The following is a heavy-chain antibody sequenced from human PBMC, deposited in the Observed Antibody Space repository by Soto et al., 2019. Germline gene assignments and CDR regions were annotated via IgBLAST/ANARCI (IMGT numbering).Heavy chain of an antibody. CDR2: IYHSGST. Sequence: QVQLQESGPGLVKPSGTLSLTCAVSGGSISSTNWWSWVRQPPGKGLEWIGEIYHSGSTNYNPSLKGRVTISVDKSKNQFSLKLSSVPAADTAVYYCARGLSTLSPLGYWGQGTLVTVSS. J-gene: IGHJ4*02. D-gene: IGHD3-16*02. CDR1: GGSISSTNW. CDR3: ARGLSTLSPLGY. V-gene: IGHV4-4*02.